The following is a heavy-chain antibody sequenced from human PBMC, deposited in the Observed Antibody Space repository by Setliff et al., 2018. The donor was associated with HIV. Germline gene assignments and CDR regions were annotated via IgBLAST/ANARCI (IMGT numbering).Heavy chain of an antibody. J-gene: IGHJ6*03. CDR3: ARGPRPVDVDYYYMDV. CDR1: GGSINTDY. V-gene: IGHV4-4*07. CDR2: ISATGTI. Sequence: SETLSLTCTVSGGSINTDYWSWIRQPAGRGLEFLGRISATGTINYNPSLRSRLTLSVDTPNNQFSLKLTSVTAADTAVYYYARGPRPVDVDYYYMDVWGKGTTVTVSS.